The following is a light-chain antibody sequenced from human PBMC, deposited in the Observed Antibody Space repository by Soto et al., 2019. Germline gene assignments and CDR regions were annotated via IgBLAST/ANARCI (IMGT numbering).Light chain of an antibody. CDR2: AAS. J-gene: IGKJ3*01. CDR1: QGISSY. Sequence: DIQLTQSPSFLSASVGDRVTITCRASQGISSYLAWYQQKPGKAPKLLIYAASTLQSGVPSRFSGSGSGTEFTLTISSLQHEDFATYYCQQLNSYPRGFTFGPGTKVDIK. V-gene: IGKV1-9*01. CDR3: QQLNSYPRGFT.